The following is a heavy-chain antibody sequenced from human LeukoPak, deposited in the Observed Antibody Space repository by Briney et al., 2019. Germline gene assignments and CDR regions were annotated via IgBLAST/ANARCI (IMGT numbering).Heavy chain of an antibody. D-gene: IGHD3-10*01. V-gene: IGHV4-39*07. CDR3: ARLYYQHFDY. CDR2: IYYSGST. J-gene: IGHJ4*02. CDR1: GGSISSSSYY. Sequence: KPSETLSLTCTVSGGSISSSSYYWGWIRQPPGKGLEWIGTIYYSGSTYYNPSLKSRVTISVDTSENQFSLRLSSVTAADTALYYCARLYYQHFDYWGQGTLVTVSS.